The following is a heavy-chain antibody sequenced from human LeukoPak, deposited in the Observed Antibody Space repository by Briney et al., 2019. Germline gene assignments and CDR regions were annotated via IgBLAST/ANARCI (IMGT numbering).Heavy chain of an antibody. Sequence: GGSLRLSCAASGFTVSTKYMTWVRQAPGKGLEWVSLIYSGGSTYYADSVKGRFTISRDNSKNTLYLQMNSLRAEDTAVYYYARVGWLRSFAFDIWGQGTMVTASS. D-gene: IGHD5-12*01. CDR2: IYSGGST. CDR3: ARVGWLRSFAFDI. V-gene: IGHV3-66*01. J-gene: IGHJ3*02. CDR1: GFTVSTKY.